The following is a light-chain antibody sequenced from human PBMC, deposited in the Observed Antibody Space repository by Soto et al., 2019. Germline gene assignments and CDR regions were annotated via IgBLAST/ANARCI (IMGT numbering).Light chain of an antibody. J-gene: IGLJ2*01. CDR3: LLSYNGARV. CDR2: DTS. V-gene: IGLV7-46*01. Sequence: QAVVTQEPSLTVSPGGTVTLTCGSSTGAVTSGHYAYWSQQKPGQAPRTLIYDTSKKHSWTPARFSGSLLGGKAALTLSGAQPEDEADYYCLLSYNGARVFGGGTKVTVL. CDR1: TGAVTSGHY.